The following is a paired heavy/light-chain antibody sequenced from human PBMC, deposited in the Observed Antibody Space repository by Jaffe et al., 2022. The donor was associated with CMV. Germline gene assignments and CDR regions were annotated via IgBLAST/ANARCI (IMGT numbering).Light chain of an antibody. V-gene: IGKV1-16*02. CDR1: HDISNY. CDR2: AAS. Sequence: DIQMTQSPSSLSASVGDRVTITCRASHDISNYLAWFQQKPGKAPKSLIYAASSLQSGVPSKFSGSGSGTDFTLTISSLQPEDFATYYCQQYNTYPITFGQGTRLEIK. J-gene: IGKJ5*01. CDR3: QQYNTYPIT.
Heavy chain of an antibody. D-gene: IGHD6-13*01. CDR3: ARVRMEGSWYLFDY. CDR1: GFTFSSYG. V-gene: IGHV3-33*08. CDR2: IWYDGSNK. J-gene: IGHJ4*02. Sequence: QVQLVESGGGVVQPGRSLRLSCAASGFTFSSYGMHWVRQAPGKGLEWVAVIWYDGSNKYYADSVKGRFTISRDNSKNTLYLQMNSLRAEDTAVYYCARVRMEGSWYLFDYWGQGTLVTVSS.